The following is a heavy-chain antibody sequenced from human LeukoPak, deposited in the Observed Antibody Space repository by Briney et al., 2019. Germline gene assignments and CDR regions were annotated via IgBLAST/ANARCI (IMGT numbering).Heavy chain of an antibody. J-gene: IGHJ4*02. CDR3: AKAGYSSGWRNFDS. CDR1: GFSFSSFG. D-gene: IGHD6-19*01. Sequence: GGSLRLSCVASGFSFSSFGMHWVRQAPGKGLEWVAVISYDGSNKVYADSVKGRFTISRDNSKNTLYLQMNSLRAEDTAVYYCAKAGYSSGWRNFDSWGQGTLVTVSS. CDR2: ISYDGSNK. V-gene: IGHV3-30*18.